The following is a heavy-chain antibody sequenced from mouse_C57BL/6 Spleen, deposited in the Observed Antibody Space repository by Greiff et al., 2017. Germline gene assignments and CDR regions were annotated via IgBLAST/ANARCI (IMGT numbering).Heavy chain of an antibody. CDR2: INPSSGYT. D-gene: IGHD1-1*01. CDR1: GYTFTSYT. CDR3: ATNYGSSYGDFAY. Sequence: QVQLQQSGAELARPGASVKMSCKASGYTFTSYTMHWVKQRPGQGLEWIGYINPSSGYTKYNQKFQDKATLNADKSYSTAYMQLSSLTSEDSAVYYCATNYGSSYGDFAYWGQGTLVTVSA. V-gene: IGHV1-4*01. J-gene: IGHJ3*01.